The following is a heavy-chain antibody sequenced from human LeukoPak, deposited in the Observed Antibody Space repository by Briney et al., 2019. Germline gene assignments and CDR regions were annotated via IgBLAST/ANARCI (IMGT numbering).Heavy chain of an antibody. J-gene: IGHJ4*02. V-gene: IGHV4-39*07. D-gene: IGHD4-17*01. CDR1: GGSISSSSYY. Sequence: SETLSLTCTVSGGSISSSSYYWGWIRQPPGKGLEWIGSIYYSGSTYYNPSLKSRVTISVDTSKNQFSLRLSSVTAADTAVYYCARASGDYFVNNFDYWGQGTLVTVSS. CDR2: IYYSGST. CDR3: ARASGDYFVNNFDY.